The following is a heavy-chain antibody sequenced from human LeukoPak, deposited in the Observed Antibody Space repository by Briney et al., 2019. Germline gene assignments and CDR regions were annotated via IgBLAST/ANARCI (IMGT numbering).Heavy chain of an antibody. CDR1: GYTFTSYG. D-gene: IGHD3-3*01. Sequence: ASVKVSCKASGYTFTSYGISWVRQAPGQGLEWMGWISAYNGNTNYAQKLQGRVTMTTDTSTSTAYMELRSLRSDDTAVYYCARRSKDDFWSGIPRGMDVWGQGTTVTVSS. V-gene: IGHV1-18*01. CDR3: ARRSKDDFWSGIPRGMDV. CDR2: ISAYNGNT. J-gene: IGHJ6*02.